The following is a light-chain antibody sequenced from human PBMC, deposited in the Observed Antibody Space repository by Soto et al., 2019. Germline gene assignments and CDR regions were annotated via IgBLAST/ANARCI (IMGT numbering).Light chain of an antibody. V-gene: IGKV3-11*01. CDR2: DAS. CDR3: QQRSDWPIT. Sequence: EIVLTQSPASLSSSPGEGATLSCRASQSVSTYLAWFQQKFGQPPRLLIYDASKRATGIPARFSGSGSGTDFTLTINSLDPDDFAVYYCQQRSDWPITFGQGTRLEI. CDR1: QSVSTY. J-gene: IGKJ5*01.